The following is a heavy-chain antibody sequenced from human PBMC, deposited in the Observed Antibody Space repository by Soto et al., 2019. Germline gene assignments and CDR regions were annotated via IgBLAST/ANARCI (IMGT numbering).Heavy chain of an antibody. J-gene: IGHJ4*02. V-gene: IGHV4-4*02. Sequence: SETLSLTCAVSGGSISSDNWWTWVRQPPGKGLEWIGEIYHSGSTNYNPSLKSRVTISVGKSKNQFSLKLTSVTAADTAVYYCATYVTFRGFDYWGQGALVTVSS. CDR3: ATYVTFRGFDY. CDR2: IYHSGST. D-gene: IGHD3-10*02. CDR1: GGSISSDNW.